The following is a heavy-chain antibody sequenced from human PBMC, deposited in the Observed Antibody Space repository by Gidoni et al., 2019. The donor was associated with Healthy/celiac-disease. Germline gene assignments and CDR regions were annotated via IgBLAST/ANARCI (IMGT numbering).Heavy chain of an antibody. CDR1: GFSVSSYV. Sequence: VQLVESGGGVVTPGVYLRLSCAAAGFSVSSYVMHWVRQAPGQGLGWVAFIRYDGSKKYYADSVKGRFTISRDNSKNTLYRQMNSLRAEDTAVYYCAKALLLGDSSGYYPDLLFDYWGQGTLVTVSS. CDR3: AKALLLGDSSGYYPDLLFDY. CDR2: IRYDGSKK. D-gene: IGHD3-22*01. V-gene: IGHV3-30*02. J-gene: IGHJ4*02.